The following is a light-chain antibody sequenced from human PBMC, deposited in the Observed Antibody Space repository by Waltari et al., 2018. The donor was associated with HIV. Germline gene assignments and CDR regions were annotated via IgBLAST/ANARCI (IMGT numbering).Light chain of an antibody. V-gene: IGLV1-47*01. J-gene: IGLJ3*02. Sequence: QSVLTQPPSVSGTPGQTVTISCSGSTSNIETEALYWYQQLPGMAPKLLIYRNYKRPSGVSDRFSCSKSGASASLVISGLRSEDDAHYYCVSYDSRLDEMLFGGGTKLTVL. CDR1: TSNIETEA. CDR2: RNY. CDR3: VSYDSRLDEML.